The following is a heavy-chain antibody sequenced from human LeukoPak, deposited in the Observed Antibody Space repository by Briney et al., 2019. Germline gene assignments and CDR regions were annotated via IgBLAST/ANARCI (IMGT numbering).Heavy chain of an antibody. V-gene: IGHV1-69*06. J-gene: IGHJ5*02. Sequence: SVKVSCKASGGTFSSYAISWVRQAPGQGLEWMGGIIPIFGTANYAQKLQGRVTITADKSTSTAYMELSSLRSEDTAVYYCARVIAGRLGYYGSGSYYNWFDPWGQGTLVTVSS. CDR1: GGTFSSYA. CDR3: ARVIAGRLGYYGSGSYYNWFDP. CDR2: IIPIFGTA. D-gene: IGHD3-10*01.